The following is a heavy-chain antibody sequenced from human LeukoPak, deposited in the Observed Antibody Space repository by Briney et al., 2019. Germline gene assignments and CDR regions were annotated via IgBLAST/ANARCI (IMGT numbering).Heavy chain of an antibody. CDR1: GGSFSGYY. D-gene: IGHD6-6*01. V-gene: IGHV4-34*01. J-gene: IGHJ5*02. Sequence: SETLSLTCAVYGGSFSGYYWSWIRQPPGKGLEWIGEINHSGSTNYNPSLKSRVTISVDTSKNQFSLKLSSVTAADTAVYYCARDLGIAARGGFDPWGQGTLVTVSS. CDR3: ARDLGIAARGGFDP. CDR2: INHSGST.